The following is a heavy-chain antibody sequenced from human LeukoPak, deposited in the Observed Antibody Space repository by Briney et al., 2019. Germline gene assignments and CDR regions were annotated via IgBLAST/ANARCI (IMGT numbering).Heavy chain of an antibody. CDR2: MNPNSGNT. V-gene: IGHV1-8*01. Sequence: ASVTVSCTASGYTFTSYDINWVRQAPGQGLEWMGWMNPNSGNTGYAQKFQGRVTMTRNTSISTAYMELSSLRSEDTAVYYCARALLPIGFDYWGQGTLVTVSS. D-gene: IGHD2-15*01. CDR3: ARALLPIGFDY. J-gene: IGHJ4*02. CDR1: GYTFTSYD.